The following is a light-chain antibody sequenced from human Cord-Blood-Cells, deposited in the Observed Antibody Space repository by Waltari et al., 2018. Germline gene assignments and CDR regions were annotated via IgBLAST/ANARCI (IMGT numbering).Light chain of an antibody. Sequence: QSALTQPASVSGSPGQSITISCTRTTSDVGGYNYVSWYQQHPGKAPKLMIYDVSNPPSGVSNLFSGSKSGNTASLTISGLQAEDEADYYGSSYTSSSRVFGGGTKLTVL. CDR2: DVS. CDR1: TSDVGGYNY. V-gene: IGLV2-14*03. CDR3: SSYTSSSRV. J-gene: IGLJ3*02.